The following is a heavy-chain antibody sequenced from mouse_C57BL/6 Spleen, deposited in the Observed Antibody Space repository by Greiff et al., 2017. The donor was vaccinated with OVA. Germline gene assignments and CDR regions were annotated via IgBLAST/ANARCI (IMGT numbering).Heavy chain of an antibody. Sequence: EVQVVESGGGLVKPGGSLKLSCAASGFTFSSYAMSWVRQTPEKRLEWVATISDGGSYTYYPDNVKGRFTISRDNAKNNLYLQMSHLKSEDTAMYYCARVYYGNYIDYWGQGTTLTVSS. CDR3: ARVYYGNYIDY. CDR1: GFTFSSYA. CDR2: ISDGGSYT. V-gene: IGHV5-4*01. J-gene: IGHJ2*01. D-gene: IGHD2-1*01.